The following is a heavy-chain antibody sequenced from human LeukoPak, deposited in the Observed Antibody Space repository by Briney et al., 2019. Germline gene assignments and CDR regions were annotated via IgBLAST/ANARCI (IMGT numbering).Heavy chain of an antibody. J-gene: IGHJ4*02. V-gene: IGHV4-39*07. CDR1: GGSISSSSYY. CDR2: IYYSGST. D-gene: IGHD2-15*01. CDR3: ARVSPPSSGYLDY. Sequence: PSETLSLTCTVSGGSISSSSYYWGWIRQPPGKGLEWIGSIYYSGSTYYNPSLKSRVTISVDTSKNQFSLKLSSVTAADTAVYYCARVSPPSSGYLDYWGQGTLVTVSS.